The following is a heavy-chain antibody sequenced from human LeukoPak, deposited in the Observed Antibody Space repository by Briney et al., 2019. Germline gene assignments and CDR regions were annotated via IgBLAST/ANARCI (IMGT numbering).Heavy chain of an antibody. CDR3: ARVGDIVVVPAAYYFDY. CDR2: INHSGST. V-gene: IGHV4-34*01. D-gene: IGHD2-2*01. Sequence: SETLSLTCAVYGGPFSGYYWSWIRQPPGKGLEWIGEINHSGSTNYNPSLKSRVTISVDTSKNQFSLKLSSVTAADTAVYYCARVGDIVVVPAAYYFDYWGQGTLVTVSS. J-gene: IGHJ4*02. CDR1: GGPFSGYY.